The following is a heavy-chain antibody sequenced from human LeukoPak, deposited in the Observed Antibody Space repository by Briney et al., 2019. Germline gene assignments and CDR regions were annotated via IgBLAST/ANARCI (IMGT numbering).Heavy chain of an antibody. CDR2: MNEYGSEK. Sequence: PGGSLRLSCAASGFTFSNYWINWVRQAPGKGLEWVANMNEYGSEKYYVDSVRGRFTISRDNAEHSLFLHMNSLRVEDTAVYRCARVLYGSRVNVIDSWGPGTLVTVSS. V-gene: IGHV3-7*01. J-gene: IGHJ4*02. CDR3: ARVLYGSRVNVIDS. D-gene: IGHD2-2*01. CDR1: GFTFSNYW.